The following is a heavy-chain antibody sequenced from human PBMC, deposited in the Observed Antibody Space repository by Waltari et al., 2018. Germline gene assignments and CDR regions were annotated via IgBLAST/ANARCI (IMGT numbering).Heavy chain of an antibody. V-gene: IGHV3-30*02. CDR1: GFTFSSYG. Sequence: GGGVVQPGGSLRLSCAASGFTFSSYGMHWVRQAPGKGLEWVAFIRYDGSNKYYADSVKGRFTISRDNSKNTLYLQMNSLRAEDTAVYYLAKDVRDTDYIWGGYRYTREYYYYYDMDVWGKGTTVTVSS. J-gene: IGHJ6*03. D-gene: IGHD3-16*02. CDR2: IRYDGSNK. CDR3: AKDVRDTDYIWGGYRYTREYYYYYDMDV.